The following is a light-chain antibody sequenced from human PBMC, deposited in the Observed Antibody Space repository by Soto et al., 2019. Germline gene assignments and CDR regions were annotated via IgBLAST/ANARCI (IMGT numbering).Light chain of an antibody. V-gene: IGKV1-6*01. CDR3: LHDYNYPWT. CDR1: QGIRND. J-gene: IGKJ1*01. CDR2: AAS. Sequence: AIQMTQSPSSLSASVGDRVTITCRASQGIRNDLGWYQQKPGKAPKVLINAASSLQSGVPSRFSGSGSGTDFTLTISSLQPEDFATYYCLHDYNYPWTFGQGTKVEIK.